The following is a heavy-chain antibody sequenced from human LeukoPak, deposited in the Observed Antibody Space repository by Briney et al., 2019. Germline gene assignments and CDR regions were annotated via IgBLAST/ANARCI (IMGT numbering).Heavy chain of an antibody. V-gene: IGHV4-30-2*01. J-gene: IGHJ4*02. CDR1: GGSISSGGYC. Sequence: SETLSLTCTVSGGSISSGGYCWSWLPQPPGKGLQWIGYIYHSGSTYYNPSLKSRVTITVDRSKNQFSLKRSSVTAADTDVYYCARVSSTSSVDYWGQGTLVTVSS. D-gene: IGHD2-2*01. CDR3: ARVSSTSSVDY. CDR2: IYHSGST.